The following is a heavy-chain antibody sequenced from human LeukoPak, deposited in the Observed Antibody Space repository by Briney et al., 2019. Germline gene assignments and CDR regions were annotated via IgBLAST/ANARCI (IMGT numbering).Heavy chain of an antibody. J-gene: IGHJ4*02. D-gene: IGHD5-24*01. CDR2: VSADQSHK. CDR1: GFTFSDYG. Sequence: GGSLRLSCEASGFTFSDYGMHWVRQAPGKGLEWVAVVSADQSHKQYADSVKGRVTISRDNAKNSLYLQMNTLRAEDTAVYYCARKGMADYWGQGTLVTVSS. CDR3: ARKGMADY. V-gene: IGHV3-30*03.